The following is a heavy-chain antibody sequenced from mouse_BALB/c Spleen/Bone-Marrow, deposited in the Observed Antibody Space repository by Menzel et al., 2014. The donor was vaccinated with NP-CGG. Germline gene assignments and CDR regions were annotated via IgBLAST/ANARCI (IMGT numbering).Heavy chain of an antibody. Sequence: EVKLMESGGDLVKPGGSLKLSCAASGFTFSSYGMSWVRQIPDKRLEWVATISSGGSYTFYPDSVKGRFTISRDNAKNTLNLQMTSLKSEDTAMYYCARRRDYDYFDHWGQGTTLTVSS. J-gene: IGHJ2*01. CDR2: ISSGGSYT. D-gene: IGHD2-4*01. CDR1: GFTFSSYG. V-gene: IGHV5-6*02. CDR3: ARRRDYDYFDH.